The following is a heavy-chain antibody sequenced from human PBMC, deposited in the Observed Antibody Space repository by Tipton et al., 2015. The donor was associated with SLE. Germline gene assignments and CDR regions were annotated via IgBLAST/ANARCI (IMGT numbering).Heavy chain of an antibody. CDR1: GGSFSGYY. Sequence: TLSLTCAVYGGSFSGYYWSWIRQPPGKGLEWIGEINHSGSTNYNPSLKSRVTISVDTSKNQFSLKLSSVTAADTAVYYCARDGAVRGDFVYWGQGTLVTVSS. J-gene: IGHJ4*02. V-gene: IGHV4-34*01. D-gene: IGHD3-10*01. CDR2: INHSGST. CDR3: ARDGAVRGDFVY.